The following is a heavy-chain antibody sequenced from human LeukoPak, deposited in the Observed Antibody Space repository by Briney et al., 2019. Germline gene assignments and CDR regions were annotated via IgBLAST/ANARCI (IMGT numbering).Heavy chain of an antibody. Sequence: GTSLRLSCAASGFTFSSYGMHWVRQAPGKGLEWVAFIRYDGSNKYYADSVKGRFTISRDNSKNTLYLQMNSLRAEDTAVYYCAKPFLGYCSSTSCYPPAYWGQGTLVTVSS. CDR3: AKPFLGYCSSTSCYPPAY. CDR1: GFTFSSYG. J-gene: IGHJ4*02. D-gene: IGHD2-2*01. CDR2: IRYDGSNK. V-gene: IGHV3-30*02.